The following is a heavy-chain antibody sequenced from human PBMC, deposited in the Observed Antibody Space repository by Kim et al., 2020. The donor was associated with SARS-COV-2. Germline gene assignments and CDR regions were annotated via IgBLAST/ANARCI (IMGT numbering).Heavy chain of an antibody. CDR3: AREGTNGVPLRGTHPDYYYYYGMDV. CDR2: IIPIFGTA. J-gene: IGHJ6*02. CDR1: GGTFSSYA. Sequence: SVKVSCKASGGTFSSYAISWVRQAPGQGLEWMGGIIPIFGTANYAQKFQGRVTITADESTSTAYMELSSLRSEDTAVYYCAREGTNGVPLRGTHPDYYYYYGMDVWGQGTTVTVSS. D-gene: IGHD2-8*01. V-gene: IGHV1-69*13.